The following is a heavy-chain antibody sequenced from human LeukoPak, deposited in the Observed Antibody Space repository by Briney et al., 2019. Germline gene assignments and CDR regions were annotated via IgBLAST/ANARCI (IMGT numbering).Heavy chain of an antibody. D-gene: IGHD2-2*01. Sequence: SVKVSCEASGGTFSSYAISWVRQAPGQGLEWMGGIIPIFGTASYAQKFQGRVTITTDESTSTAYMELSSLRSEDTAVYYCARVSRCSSTSCCYYYMDVWGKGTTVTVSS. J-gene: IGHJ6*03. CDR3: ARVSRCSSTSCCYYYMDV. CDR1: GGTFSSYA. CDR2: IIPIFGTA. V-gene: IGHV1-69*05.